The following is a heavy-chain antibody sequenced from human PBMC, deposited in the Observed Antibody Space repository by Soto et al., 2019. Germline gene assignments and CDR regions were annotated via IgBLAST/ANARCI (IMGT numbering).Heavy chain of an antibody. CDR3: ARQGPDIVVVPAASTLGY. V-gene: IGHV4-39*01. Sequence: LSLTCTVSGGSISSSSYYWGWIRQPPGKGLEWIGSIYYSGSTYYNPSLKSRVTISVDTSKNQFSLKLSSVTAADTAVYYCARQGPDIVVVPAASTLGYWGQGTLVTVSS. D-gene: IGHD2-2*01. CDR1: GGSISSSSYY. J-gene: IGHJ4*02. CDR2: IYYSGST.